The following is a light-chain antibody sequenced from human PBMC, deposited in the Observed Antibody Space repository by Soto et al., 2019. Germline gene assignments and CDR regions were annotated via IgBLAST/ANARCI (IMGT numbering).Light chain of an antibody. CDR2: GAS. CDR3: QQYNNWPRT. CDR1: QSVSSN. J-gene: IGKJ1*01. V-gene: IGKV3-15*01. Sequence: EIVMTQSTATLSESPGERATLSCRASQSVSSNLAWYQQKPGQAPRLLIYGASTRATGIPARFSGSGSGTEFTLTISSLQSEDFAVYYCQQYNNWPRTFGQGTKVEIK.